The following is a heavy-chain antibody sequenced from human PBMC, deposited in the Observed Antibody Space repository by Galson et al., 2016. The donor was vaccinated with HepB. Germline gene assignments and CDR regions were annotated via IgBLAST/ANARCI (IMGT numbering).Heavy chain of an antibody. CDR3: ARPTVTGGYYYGVDV. D-gene: IGHD6-19*01. V-gene: IGHV1-2*02. J-gene: IGHJ6*02. CDR1: GYIFTGYY. CDR2: IKPNSGDT. Sequence: SVKVSCKGSGYIFTGYYIHWARQAPGQGLEWMGWIKPNSGDTNYAQKFQGRVTMTRDTSTSTAYMELSGLTSNDTAAYYCARPTVTGGYYYGVDVWGQGTTVIVSS.